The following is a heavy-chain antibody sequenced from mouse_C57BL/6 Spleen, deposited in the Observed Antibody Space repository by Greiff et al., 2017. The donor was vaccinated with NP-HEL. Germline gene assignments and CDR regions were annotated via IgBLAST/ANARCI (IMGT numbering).Heavy chain of an antibody. CDR3: TRRELGGFAY. Sequence: QVQLQQSGAELVRPGASVTLSCKASGYTFTDYEMHWVKQTPVHGLEWIGAIDPETGGTAYNQKFKGKAILTADKSSSTAYMELRSLTSEDSAVYYCTRRELGGFAYWGQGTLVTVSA. D-gene: IGHD4-1*01. CDR1: GYTFTDYE. CDR2: IDPETGGT. J-gene: IGHJ3*01. V-gene: IGHV1-15*01.